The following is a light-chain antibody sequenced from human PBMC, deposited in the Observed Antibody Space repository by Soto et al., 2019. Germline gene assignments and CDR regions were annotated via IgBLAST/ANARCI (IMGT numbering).Light chain of an antibody. V-gene: IGKV3-11*01. J-gene: IGKJ5*01. Sequence: EIVMTQAPGTLSLSPGERPTIYCRSSQSVSSYLAWYQQKPGQAPRLLIYDASNRATGIPARFSGSGSGTDFTLTISSLEPEDFAVYYCQQRSNWPPITFGQGTRLEI. CDR1: QSVSSY. CDR3: QQRSNWPPIT. CDR2: DAS.